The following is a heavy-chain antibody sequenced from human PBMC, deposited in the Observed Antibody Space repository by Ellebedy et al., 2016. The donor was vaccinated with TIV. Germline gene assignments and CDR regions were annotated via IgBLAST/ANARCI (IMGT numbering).Heavy chain of an antibody. CDR1: GHTFSSYA. D-gene: IGHD5-18*01. CDR3: AKPRTRRDTRDAFDI. Sequence: AASVKVSCKATGHTFSSYAVSWVRQAPGQGLEWMGGIIPISGIPNYAQKFQGRVMISVDKSTNTGYMELSSLRFEDTAVYYCAKPRTRRDTRDAFDIWGQGTMVTVSS. V-gene: IGHV1-69*10. J-gene: IGHJ3*02. CDR2: IIPISGIP.